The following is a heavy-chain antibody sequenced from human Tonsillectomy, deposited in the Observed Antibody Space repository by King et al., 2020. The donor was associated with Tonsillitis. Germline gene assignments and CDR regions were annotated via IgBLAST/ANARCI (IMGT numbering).Heavy chain of an antibody. CDR2: ISHSGTT. V-gene: IGHV4-34*01. CDR3: ARGPSPSVGVVFTPPTNFDH. CDR1: GGSFSAHS. D-gene: IGHD3-3*01. J-gene: IGHJ4*02. Sequence: VQLQQWGAGLLKPSETLSLTCAVSGGSFSAHSWSWIRQPPGKGLEWIGEISHSGTTYYNPSLKSRVTISVDTSTNQFSLKLSSVTAADTAVYYCARGPSPSVGVVFTPPTNFDHWGQGTLVTVS.